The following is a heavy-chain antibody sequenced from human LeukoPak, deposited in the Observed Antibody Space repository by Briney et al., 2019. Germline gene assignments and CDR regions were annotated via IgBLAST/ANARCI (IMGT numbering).Heavy chain of an antibody. CDR2: IGGSDGRT. J-gene: IGHJ4*02. CDR1: GFTFSSYA. Sequence: QSGGSLRLSCAASGFTFSSYAMSWVRQAPGKGLEWVSGIGGSDGRTYYADSVKGRFTISRDNSKNTLYLQMNSLRAEDTAVYYCARDRWSYDSSGYIRWGQGTLVTVSS. D-gene: IGHD3-22*01. V-gene: IGHV3-23*01. CDR3: ARDRWSYDSSGYIR.